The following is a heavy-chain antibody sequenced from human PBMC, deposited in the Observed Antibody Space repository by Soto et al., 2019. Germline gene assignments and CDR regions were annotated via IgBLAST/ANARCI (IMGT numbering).Heavy chain of an antibody. V-gene: IGHV3-23*01. Sequence: EVQLLESGGGLVQPGGSLRLSCAASGFTFSSYAMTWVRHAPGVGLEWVSAITGSGGSTNYVDSVKGRFTISSDNSKNAQYLQMNSVRAVDTAVYYCANFGYYYDIYDRWDFDIWGRGALVTISS. CDR2: ITGSGGST. CDR1: GFTFSSYA. CDR3: ANFGYYYDIYDRWDFDI. D-gene: IGHD3-22*01. J-gene: IGHJ2*01.